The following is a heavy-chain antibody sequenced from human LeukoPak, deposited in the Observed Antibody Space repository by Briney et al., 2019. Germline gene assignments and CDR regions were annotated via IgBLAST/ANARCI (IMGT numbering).Heavy chain of an antibody. V-gene: IGHV3-23*01. Sequence: GGSLRLSCAASGFTFSSYAMSWVRQAPGKGLEWVSGISGGGANTYYADSVKGRFTISRDNSKNTLYLQMNSLRAEDTAVYYCEKGPAKGSPYYFVYWGQGTLVTVSS. CDR1: GFTFSSYA. CDR2: ISGGGANT. CDR3: EKGPAKGSPYYFVY. D-gene: IGHD4/OR15-4a*01. J-gene: IGHJ4*02.